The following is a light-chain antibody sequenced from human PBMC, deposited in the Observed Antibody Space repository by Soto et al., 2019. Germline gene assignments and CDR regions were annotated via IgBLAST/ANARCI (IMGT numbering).Light chain of an antibody. CDR3: QQYNNWPIT. CDR1: QTVGSN. CDR2: GAS. J-gene: IGKJ5*01. Sequence: EIVLTQSPGTLPLSPGERATLSCRASQTVGSNLAWYQQKPGQAPRLLIYGASTRASDTPARFSGSGSVTEFALTISSLQSEDFAVYYCQQYNNWPITFGQGTRLEIK. V-gene: IGKV3D-15*01.